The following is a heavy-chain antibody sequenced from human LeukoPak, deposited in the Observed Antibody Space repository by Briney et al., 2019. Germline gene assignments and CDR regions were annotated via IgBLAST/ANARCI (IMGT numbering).Heavy chain of an antibody. Sequence: KSSETLSLTCTVSGGSIGSYYWSWIRQPPGKGLEWIGYIYYSGSTNYNPSLKSRVTISVDTSKNQFSLKLSSVTAADTAVYYCARTPPFGTGTYYYYYGMDVWGQGTTVTVSS. CDR3: ARTPPFGTGTYYYYYGMDV. V-gene: IGHV4-59*01. CDR1: GGSIGSYY. CDR2: IYYSGST. J-gene: IGHJ6*02. D-gene: IGHD3-10*01.